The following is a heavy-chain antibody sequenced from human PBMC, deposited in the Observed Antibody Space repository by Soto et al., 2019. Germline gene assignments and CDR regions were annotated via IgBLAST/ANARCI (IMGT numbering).Heavy chain of an antibody. J-gene: IGHJ4*01. CDR3: ARTTTVTTWYFDY. CDR2: IYYSGST. Sequence: QVQLQESGPGLVKPSQTLSLTCTVSGGSISSGGYYWSWIRQHPGKGLEWIGYIYYSGSTYYNPSLKSRVTISVDTSKNQFSLKLSSVTAADTTVYYCARTTTVTTWYFDYWGHGTLVTVSS. CDR1: GGSISSGGYY. D-gene: IGHD4-17*01. V-gene: IGHV4-31*03.